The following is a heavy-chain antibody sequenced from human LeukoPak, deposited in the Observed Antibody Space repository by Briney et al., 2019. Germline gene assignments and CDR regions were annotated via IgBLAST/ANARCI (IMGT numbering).Heavy chain of an antibody. J-gene: IGHJ4*02. V-gene: IGHV3-23*01. D-gene: IGHD3-22*01. Sequence: PGGSLRLSCAASGFTFSSYAMRWVRQAPGKGLEWVSAISGSGDNTYYADSVKGQFTISRDNSKNTLYLQMNSLRAEDTAVYYCAKVPTYYYDSRGEYYFDYWGQGTLVTVSS. CDR1: GFTFSSYA. CDR2: ISGSGDNT. CDR3: AKVPTYYYDSRGEYYFDY.